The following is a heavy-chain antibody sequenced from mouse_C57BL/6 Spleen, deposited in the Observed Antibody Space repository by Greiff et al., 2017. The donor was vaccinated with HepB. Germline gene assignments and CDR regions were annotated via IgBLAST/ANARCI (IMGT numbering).Heavy chain of an antibody. D-gene: IGHD3-2*02. J-gene: IGHJ1*03. CDR2: IYPRSGNT. CDR1: GYTFTSYG. CDR3: AREDQGYFDV. V-gene: IGHV1-81*01. Sequence: VQLKQSGAELARPGASVKLSCKASGYTFTSYGISWVKQRTGQGLEWIGEIYPRSGNTYYNEKFKGKATLTADKSSSTAYMELRSLTSEDSAVYFCAREDQGYFDVWGTGTTVTVSS.